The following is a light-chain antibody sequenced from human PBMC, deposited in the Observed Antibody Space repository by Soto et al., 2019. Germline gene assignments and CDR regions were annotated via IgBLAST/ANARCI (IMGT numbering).Light chain of an antibody. CDR1: KIGSKN. CDR2: RDF. J-gene: IGLJ1*01. CDR3: QVWDSSAV. V-gene: IGLV3-9*01. Sequence: SYYLTQPLSVSVALGQTARITCGGNKIGSKNVQWYQQKPGQAPVLVIYRDFNRPSGIPERFSGSNSGNTATLTISRAQAGDEADYYCQVWDSSAVFGTGTKVTVL.